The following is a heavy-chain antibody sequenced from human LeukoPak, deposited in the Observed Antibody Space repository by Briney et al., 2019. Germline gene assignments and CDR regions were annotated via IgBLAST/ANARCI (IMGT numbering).Heavy chain of an antibody. Sequence: GGSLRLSCAASGFTASSNYMSWVRQAPGKGLEWVSVIYSGGSTYYADSVKGRFTISRDNSKNTLYLQMNSLRAEDTAVYYCARGEWPLPFDYWGQGTLVTVSS. D-gene: IGHD2-21*01. V-gene: IGHV3-66*01. CDR1: GFTASSNY. CDR2: IYSGGST. J-gene: IGHJ4*02. CDR3: ARGEWPLPFDY.